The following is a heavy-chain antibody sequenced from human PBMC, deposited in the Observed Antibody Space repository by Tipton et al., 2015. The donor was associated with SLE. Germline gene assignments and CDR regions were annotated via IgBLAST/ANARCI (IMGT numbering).Heavy chain of an antibody. CDR1: GGSISSHY. CDR3: VRVDRGPSYFDL. Sequence: TLSLTCTVSGGSISSHYWSWIRQLPGKTLEWIWYIYSGGSTNYNPSLKSRVSISVDTSKNQFSLRLSSVTAADTAVYYCVRVDRGPSYFDLWGRGTLVTVSS. J-gene: IGHJ2*01. D-gene: IGHD5-12*01. V-gene: IGHV4-59*08. CDR2: IYSGGST.